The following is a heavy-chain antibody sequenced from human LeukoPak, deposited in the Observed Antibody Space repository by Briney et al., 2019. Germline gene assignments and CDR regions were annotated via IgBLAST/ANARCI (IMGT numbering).Heavy chain of an antibody. D-gene: IGHD5-12*01. V-gene: IGHV4-61*09. J-gene: IGHJ4*03. Sequence: SQTLSLTCTVSGGSISSGSYYWSWIRQPPGKGLEWIGHIYTSGSTNYNPSLKSRVTISVDTSKNQFSLKLSSVTAADTAMYYCAILARRLRRLNIGRDSGYAAGYYFDTWGHGTLV. CDR3: AILARRLRRLNIGRDSGYAAGYYFDT. CDR1: GGSISSGSYY. CDR2: IYTSGST.